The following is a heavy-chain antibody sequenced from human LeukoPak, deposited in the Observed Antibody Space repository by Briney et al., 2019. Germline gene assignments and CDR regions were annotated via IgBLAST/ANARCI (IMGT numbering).Heavy chain of an antibody. CDR3: ARDSYYDSSGFDY. V-gene: IGHV3-23*01. CDR2: IGGTGGGT. Sequence: GGSLRLSCAVSGFTFGSYAMSWVRQTPGKGLQWVSAIGGTGGGTIYADSVKGRFTISRDNAKNSLYLQMNSLRAEDTAVYYCARDSYYDSSGFDYWGQGTLVTVSS. J-gene: IGHJ4*02. D-gene: IGHD3-22*01. CDR1: GFTFGSYA.